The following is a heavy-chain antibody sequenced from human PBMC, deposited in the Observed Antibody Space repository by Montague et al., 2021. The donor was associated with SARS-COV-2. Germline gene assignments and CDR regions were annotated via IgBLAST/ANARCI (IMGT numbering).Heavy chain of an antibody. D-gene: IGHD2-2*01. CDR3: ARASQDVVVPTLGIGAYYYYSHMAV. J-gene: IGHJ6*03. CDR2: INHSGST. Sequence: SETLSLTCAVYGGSFSGYYWSWIRQPPGKGREWIGEINHSGSTNYNPSLKSRVTISVDTYKNQFSLKLSSVTAADTAVYYCARASQDVVVPTLGIGAYYYYSHMAVWGKGTTVTVSS. CDR1: GGSFSGYY. V-gene: IGHV4-34*01.